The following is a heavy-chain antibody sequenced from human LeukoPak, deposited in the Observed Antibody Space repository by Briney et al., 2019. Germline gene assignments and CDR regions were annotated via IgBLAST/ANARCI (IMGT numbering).Heavy chain of an antibody. Sequence: ASVKVSRKASGYTFTSYGISWVRQAPGQGREWVGWISAYNGNTNLAQKLQGRVTMTTDTSTSTAYMELSSLSSDDTAVYYCARARKCSSTSCYSWFDPWGQGTLVTVSS. V-gene: IGHV1-18*01. D-gene: IGHD2-2*02. CDR2: ISAYNGNT. J-gene: IGHJ5*02. CDR3: ARARKCSSTSCYSWFDP. CDR1: GYTFTSYG.